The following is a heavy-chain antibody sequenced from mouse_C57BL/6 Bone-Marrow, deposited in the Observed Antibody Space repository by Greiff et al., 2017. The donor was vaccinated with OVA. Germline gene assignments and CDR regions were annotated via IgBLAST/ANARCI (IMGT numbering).Heavy chain of an antibody. Sequence: EVQLVESGGDLVKPGGSLKLSCAASGFTFSSYGMSWVRQTPDKRLEWVATISSGGSYTYYPDSVKGRFTISRDNAKNTLFLQMSSLKSEDTAMYYCARLLKAFAYWGQGTLVTVSA. CDR2: ISSGGSYT. CDR3: ARLLKAFAY. CDR1: GFTFSSYG. J-gene: IGHJ3*01. D-gene: IGHD1-3*01. V-gene: IGHV5-6*01.